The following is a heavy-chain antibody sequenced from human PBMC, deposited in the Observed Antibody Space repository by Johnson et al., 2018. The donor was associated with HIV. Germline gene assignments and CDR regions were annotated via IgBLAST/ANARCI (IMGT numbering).Heavy chain of an antibody. J-gene: IGHJ3*02. V-gene: IGHV3-30*03. CDR3: ARLPSGYSRDGFNI. CDR2: ISYDGSNK. Sequence: QMQLVESGGGVVQPGRSLRLSCAASGFAFSSYGMHWVRQAPGKGLEWVAIISYDGSNKYYADSVKGRFSISRDNSKNTLYLQMNSLRADDTAVYYCARLPSGYSRDGFNIWGQGTMVTVSS. D-gene: IGHD5-18*01. CDR1: GFAFSSYG.